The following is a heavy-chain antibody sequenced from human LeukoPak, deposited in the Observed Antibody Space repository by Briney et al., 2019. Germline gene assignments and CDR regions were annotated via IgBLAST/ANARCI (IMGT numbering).Heavy chain of an antibody. V-gene: IGHV3-30*14. CDR1: GFTFSSYA. J-gene: IGHJ6*02. Sequence: PGGSLRLSCAASGFTFSSYAMHWVRQAPGKGLEWVAVISYDGSNKYYADSVKGRFTISRDNSRNTLYLQMNSLRAEDTAVYYCARDCSSSCSPYYGMDVWGQGTTVTVSS. CDR3: ARDCSSSCSPYYGMDV. CDR2: ISYDGSNK. D-gene: IGHD2-2*01.